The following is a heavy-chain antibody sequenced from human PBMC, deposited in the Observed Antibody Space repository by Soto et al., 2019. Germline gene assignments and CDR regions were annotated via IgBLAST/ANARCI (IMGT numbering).Heavy chain of an antibody. J-gene: IGHJ6*02. Sequence: PSETLSLTCTVSGGSVSSGNFFWSWIRQPPGKGLEWVGYVYNSRSTKYNPSLKSRVTISVDTSRNQFSLKLSSVTAADTAVYYCARGTFTDTAMVYYYGMDVWGQGTTVTVSS. D-gene: IGHD5-18*01. V-gene: IGHV4-61*01. CDR2: VYNSRST. CDR3: ARGTFTDTAMVYYYGMDV. CDR1: GGSVSSGNFF.